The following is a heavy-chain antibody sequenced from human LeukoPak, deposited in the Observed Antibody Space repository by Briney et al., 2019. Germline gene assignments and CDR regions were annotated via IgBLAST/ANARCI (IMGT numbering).Heavy chain of an antibody. D-gene: IGHD3-22*01. J-gene: IGHJ4*02. V-gene: IGHV1-24*01. CDR1: GYTLTELS. CDR3: ARAPRYYDSSGYHYYFDY. CDR2: FDPEDGET. Sequence: ASVKVSCKVSGYTLTELSMHWVRQAPGKGLEWMGGFDPEDGETIYAQKFQGRVTITADKSASTAYMELSSLRSEDTAVYYCARAPRYYDSSGYHYYFDYWGQGTLVTVSS.